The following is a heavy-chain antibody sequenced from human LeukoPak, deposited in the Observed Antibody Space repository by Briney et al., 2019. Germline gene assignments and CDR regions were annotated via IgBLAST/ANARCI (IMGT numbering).Heavy chain of an antibody. CDR3: ARGGFDL. V-gene: IGHV1-8*01. J-gene: IGHJ5*02. CDR2: MNPTNGNT. Sequence: ASVTVSCKASGCTFTNYDINWMRQATGQGLEWMGWMNPTNGNTNFAQKFQGRVTMTRNTSTTTAYMELSSLRSEDTAVYYCARGGFDLWGQGTLVTVSS. CDR1: GCTFTNYD.